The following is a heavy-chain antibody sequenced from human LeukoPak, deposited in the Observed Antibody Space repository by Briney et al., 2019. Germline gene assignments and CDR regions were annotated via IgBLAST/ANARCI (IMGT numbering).Heavy chain of an antibody. J-gene: IGHJ4*02. Sequence: PSETLSLTCTVSSGSISSYYWSWIRQPPGKGLEWIGYIYYTGSTNYNPSLKSRVTISVDTSKNQFSLKLSSVTAADTAVYYCAREEGIVVVPARFDYWGQGTLVTVSS. CDR2: IYYTGST. CDR3: AREEGIVVVPARFDY. D-gene: IGHD2-2*01. V-gene: IGHV4-59*12. CDR1: SGSISSYY.